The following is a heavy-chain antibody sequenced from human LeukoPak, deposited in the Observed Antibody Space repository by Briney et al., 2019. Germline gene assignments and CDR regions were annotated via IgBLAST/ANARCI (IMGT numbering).Heavy chain of an antibody. J-gene: IGHJ4*02. CDR3: ARGETPTIHYFDY. Sequence: GASVRVSCKASGGTFSSYAISWVRQAPGQGLEWMGRIIPILGIANYTQKFQGRVTITADKSTSTAYMDLSSLRSEHTAAYYCARGETPTIHYFDYWGQGPLATVSS. CDR2: IIPILGIA. D-gene: IGHD1-26*01. CDR1: GGTFSSYA. V-gene: IGHV1-69*04.